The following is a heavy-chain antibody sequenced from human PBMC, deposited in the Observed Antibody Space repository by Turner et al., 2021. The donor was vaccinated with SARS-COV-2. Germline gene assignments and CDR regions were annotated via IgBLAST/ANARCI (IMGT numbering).Heavy chain of an antibody. Sequence: QVQLMESGGGVVQPGRSLRLSCAASGFAFSTYRIHWFRQAPGKGLEWVAAMSPDETNKYYADSVKGRFTISRDNSKNTLFLQMNSLRPEDTAVYYCAREGQWLVRTFDIWGQGTLVTVSS. CDR3: AREGQWLVRTFDI. CDR2: MSPDETNK. V-gene: IGHV3-30-3*01. CDR1: GFAFSTYR. J-gene: IGHJ3*02. D-gene: IGHD6-19*01.